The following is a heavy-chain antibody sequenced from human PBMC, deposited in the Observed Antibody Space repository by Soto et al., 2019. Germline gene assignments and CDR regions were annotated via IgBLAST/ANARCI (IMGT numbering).Heavy chain of an antibody. CDR1: GFSVITNY. J-gene: IGHJ4*02. V-gene: IGHV3-53*02. CDR2: IYSGGNT. Sequence: EVQLVETGGGLVQPGGSLRLSCAASGFSVITNYMSWVRQAPGKGLEWVSIIYSGGNTYFADSVKGRFTISRDSSKNTLYLQMNSLRSEDTAMYFCARDFTSWGQGTLVTVSS. CDR3: ARDFTS.